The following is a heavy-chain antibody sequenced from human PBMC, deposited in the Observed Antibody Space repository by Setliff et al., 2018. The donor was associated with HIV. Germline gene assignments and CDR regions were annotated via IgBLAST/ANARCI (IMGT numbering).Heavy chain of an antibody. J-gene: IGHJ4*02. V-gene: IGHV2-5*01. CDR2: LYWNDDK. Sequence: GSGPTLEPTQTLTLTCDFSGFSLSTSGVGVGWIRQPPGKALEWVALLYWNDDKRYSPSLRNRLTITRDTSKKRIVLTVASLNRADSATYYCAHSGRELRGPYFDYWGQGIPVTVSS. CDR1: GFSLSTSGVG. D-gene: IGHD1-7*01. CDR3: AHSGRELRGPYFDY.